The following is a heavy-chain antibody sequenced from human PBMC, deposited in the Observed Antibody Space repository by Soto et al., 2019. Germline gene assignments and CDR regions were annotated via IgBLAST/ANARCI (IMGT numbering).Heavy chain of an antibody. V-gene: IGHV3-23*01. J-gene: IGHJ5*02. Sequence: LRLSCAASGFTFSSYAMTWVRQAPGKGLEWVSSIRGSRGTTYYADSAKGRFTISRDNSKNMVYLQMSRLRAEDTAVYYCAKEGYDSPLCDPWGQGTLVTVSS. CDR1: GFTFSSYA. D-gene: IGHD3-22*01. CDR2: IRGSRGTT. CDR3: AKEGYDSPLCDP.